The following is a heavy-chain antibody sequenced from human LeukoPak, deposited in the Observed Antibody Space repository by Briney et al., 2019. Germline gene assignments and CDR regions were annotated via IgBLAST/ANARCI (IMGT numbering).Heavy chain of an antibody. CDR2: IWYDGSHE. J-gene: IGHJ4*02. V-gene: IGHV3-33*01. CDR1: GFVFSNYG. Sequence: GGSLRLSCAASGFVFSNYGIHWVRQAPGKGLEWVAVIWYDGSHENYADSVKGRFTISRDNAKNSLYLQMNSLRDEDTAVYYCARAFDYWGQGTLVAVSS. CDR3: ARAFDY.